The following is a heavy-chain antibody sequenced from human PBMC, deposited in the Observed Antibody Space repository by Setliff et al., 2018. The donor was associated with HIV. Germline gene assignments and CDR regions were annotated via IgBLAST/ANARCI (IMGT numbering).Heavy chain of an antibody. V-gene: IGHV1-24*01. CDR2: VDPEDAET. D-gene: IGHD3-9*01. Sequence: ASVKVSCKVSGHTLTELSMHWVRQAPGKGLEWMGGVDPEDAETIYAQNLQGRVTMTEDTSTDTAYMELSSLRSEDTAFYYCTTDGSYDILTGPTPGAFDIWGQGTMVTVSS. CDR1: GHTLTELS. CDR3: TTDGSYDILTGPTPGAFDI. J-gene: IGHJ3*02.